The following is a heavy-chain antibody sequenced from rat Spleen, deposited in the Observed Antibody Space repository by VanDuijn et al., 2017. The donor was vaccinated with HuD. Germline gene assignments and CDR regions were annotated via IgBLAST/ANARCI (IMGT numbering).Heavy chain of an antibody. V-gene: IGHV3-3*01. CDR3: ASSPYNNHWFTY. Sequence: EVQLQESGPGLVKPSQSLSLTCSVTFYSITSSYRWSWVRKFPGNKLEWMGYIDSAGSTNYNPSLKSRISITRDTSKNQFFLQVNSVTAEDTATYYCASSPYNNHWFTYWGQGTLVTVSS. CDR1: FYSITSSYR. J-gene: IGHJ3*01. CDR2: IDSAGST. D-gene: IGHD1-10*01.